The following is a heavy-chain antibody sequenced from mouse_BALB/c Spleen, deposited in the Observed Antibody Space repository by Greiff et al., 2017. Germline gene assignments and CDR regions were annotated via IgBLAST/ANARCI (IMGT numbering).Heavy chain of an antibody. CDR3: ASFYYGNYLFAY. Sequence: EVKVIESGGGLVQPGGSLKLSCAASGFDFSRYWMSWVRQAPGKGLEWIGEINPDSSTINYTPSLKDKFIISRDNAKNTLYLQMSKVRSEDTALYYCASFYYGNYLFAYWGQGTLVTVSA. V-gene: IGHV4-1*02. CDR1: GFDFSRYW. CDR2: INPDSSTI. J-gene: IGHJ3*01. D-gene: IGHD2-1*01.